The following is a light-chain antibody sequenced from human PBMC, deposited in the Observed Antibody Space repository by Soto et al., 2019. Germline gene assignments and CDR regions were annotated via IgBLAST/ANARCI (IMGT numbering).Light chain of an antibody. V-gene: IGLV2-23*02. CDR2: EVN. J-gene: IGLJ1*01. Sequence: QSVLTQPASVSGSPGQSITISCTGTSSYVGSDNLVSWYQQHPGKAPKFIIYEVNQRPAGVSYRFSGSKSGNTAYLTISGLQAEDEADYYCCSYAGSITYVFGTGTKVTV. CDR3: CSYAGSITYV. CDR1: SSYVGSDNL.